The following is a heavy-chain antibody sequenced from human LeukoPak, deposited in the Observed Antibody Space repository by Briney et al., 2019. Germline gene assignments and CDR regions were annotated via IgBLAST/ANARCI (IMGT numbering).Heavy chain of an antibody. CDR3: ARGGYSHGYILFNY. J-gene: IGHJ4*02. CDR2: IYNSGST. Sequence: PSETLSLTCSVSGGSISSYYWSWIRQPPGKGLEWIGYIYNSGSTNYNPALKSRVSISVDTSRNQFSLNLNSVTAAGTAMYYCARGGYSHGYILFNYWGQGTLAIVSS. D-gene: IGHD5-18*01. V-gene: IGHV4-59*01. CDR1: GGSISSYY.